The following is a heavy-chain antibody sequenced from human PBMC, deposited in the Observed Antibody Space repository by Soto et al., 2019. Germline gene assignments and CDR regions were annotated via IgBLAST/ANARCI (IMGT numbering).Heavy chain of an antibody. Sequence: VGSLRLSCGASGFTFGDYDGSWIRQAPGKGLEWVSYISSSGSTIYYADSVKGRFTISRDNAKNSLYLQMNSLRAEDTAVYYCARDGHEEEYCSSTSCYGLPWFDPWGQGTLVTVSS. J-gene: IGHJ5*02. CDR2: ISSSGSTI. CDR1: GFTFGDYD. CDR3: ARDGHEEEYCSSTSCYGLPWFDP. V-gene: IGHV3-11*01. D-gene: IGHD2-2*01.